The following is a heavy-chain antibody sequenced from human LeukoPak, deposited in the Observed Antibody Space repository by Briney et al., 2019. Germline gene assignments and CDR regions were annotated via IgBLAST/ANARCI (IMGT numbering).Heavy chain of an antibody. CDR3: AKNYYDSSGHSVGY. V-gene: IGHV3-30*18. CDR2: ISYDGSNK. CDR1: GFTFSSYG. D-gene: IGHD3-22*01. J-gene: IGHJ4*02. Sequence: GRSLRLSCAASGFTFSSYGMHWVRQAPGKGLEWVAVISYDGSNKYYADSVKGRFTISRDNSKNTLYLQMNSLRAEDTAVYYCAKNYYDSSGHSVGYWGQGTLVTVSS.